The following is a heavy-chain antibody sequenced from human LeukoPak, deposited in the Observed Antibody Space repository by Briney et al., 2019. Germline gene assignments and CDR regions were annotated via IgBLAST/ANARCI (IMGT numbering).Heavy chain of an antibody. CDR3: ARGVEPRDYSLDY. CDR1: GFTFSSYN. V-gene: IGHV3-21*01. J-gene: IGHJ4*02. D-gene: IGHD3-16*01. CDR2: ISSRSSYI. Sequence: GGSLRLSCAASGFTFSSYNMNWVRQAPGKGLEWVSSISSRSSYINYADSVKGRFTISRDNAKNSLFLQMNTLRAEDTAVYYCARGVEPRDYSLDYWGQGTLVTVSS.